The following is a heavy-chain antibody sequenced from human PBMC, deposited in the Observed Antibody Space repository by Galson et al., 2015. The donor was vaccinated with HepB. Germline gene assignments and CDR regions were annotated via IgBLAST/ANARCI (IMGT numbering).Heavy chain of an antibody. CDR3: TRMRGSYGDYGCDF. D-gene: IGHD4-17*01. CDR2: TRNKANNYTT. J-gene: IGHJ4*02. V-gene: IGHV3-72*01. Sequence: SLRLSCAASGFTFSDHYMDWVRQAPGKGLEWVGRTRNKANNYTTEYAASVKGRFTISRDDSKNSLCLQMNSLKSEDTAVYYCTRMRGSYGDYGCDFWGQGTLVTVSS. CDR1: GFTFSDHY.